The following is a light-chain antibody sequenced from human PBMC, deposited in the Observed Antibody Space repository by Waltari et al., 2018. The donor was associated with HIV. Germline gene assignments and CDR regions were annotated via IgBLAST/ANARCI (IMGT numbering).Light chain of an antibody. CDR2: GNE. Sequence: QSAVTQPPSVSAAPGPSVTISRPGSNSHIGSNSASWDQYVPRAAPKFLVSGNEERRSALRDRFSGSKSGTSATLVISGLQAGDEGDYYCGAWDNRLGSWVFGGGTKLTVL. V-gene: IGLV1-51*01. J-gene: IGLJ3*02. CDR3: GAWDNRLGSWV. CDR1: NSHIGSNS.